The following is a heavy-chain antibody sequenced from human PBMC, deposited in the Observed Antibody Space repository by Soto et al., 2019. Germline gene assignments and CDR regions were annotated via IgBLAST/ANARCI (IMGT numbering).Heavy chain of an antibody. Sequence: QVQLQESGPGLVKPSETLSLTCTVSGGSISTYYWSWIRQPPGKGLEWIGYIHYSGSTNYNPSLKGRVAISVDTSKNQLALKLTSVTAADTAVYYCARRYYGGNDWYFDLWGRGTLVTVSS. CDR2: IHYSGST. J-gene: IGHJ2*01. D-gene: IGHD4-17*01. CDR1: GGSISTYY. V-gene: IGHV4-59*08. CDR3: ARRYYGGNDWYFDL.